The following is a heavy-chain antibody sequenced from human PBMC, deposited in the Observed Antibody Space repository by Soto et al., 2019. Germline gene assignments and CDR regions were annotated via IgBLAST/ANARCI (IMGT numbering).Heavy chain of an antibody. J-gene: IGHJ5*02. CDR1: GYTFTSYG. CDR3: ARVHPTMVRGVNLNLFGP. V-gene: IGHV1-18*01. CDR2: ISAYNGNT. Sequence: EASVKVSCKASGYTFTSYGISWVRQAPGQGLEWMGWISAYNGNTNYAQKLQGRVTMTTDTSTSTAYMELRSLRFDDTAVYYCARVHPTMVRGVNLNLFGPWGQGNLVTVSS. D-gene: IGHD3-10*01.